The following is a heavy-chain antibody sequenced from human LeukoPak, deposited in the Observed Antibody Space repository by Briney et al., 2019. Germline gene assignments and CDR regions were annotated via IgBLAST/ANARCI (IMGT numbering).Heavy chain of an antibody. CDR1: GGSISSYY. Sequence: SETLSLTCTVSGGSISSYYWSWIRQPPGKGLEWIGYIYYSGSTNYNPSPKSRVTISVDTSKNQFSLKLSSVTAADTAVYYCARRTYYYDSSGYRTFYYFDYWGQGTLVTVSS. V-gene: IGHV4-59*08. CDR3: ARRTYYYDSSGYRTFYYFDY. CDR2: IYYSGST. J-gene: IGHJ4*02. D-gene: IGHD3-22*01.